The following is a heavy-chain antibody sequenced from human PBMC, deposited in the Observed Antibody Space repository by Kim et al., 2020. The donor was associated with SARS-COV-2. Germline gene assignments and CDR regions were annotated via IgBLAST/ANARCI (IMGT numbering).Heavy chain of an antibody. CDR1: GGSISSSSYY. Sequence: SETLSLTCTVSGGSISSSSYYWGWIRQPPGKGLEWIGSIYYSGSTYYNPSLKSRVTISVDTSKNQFSLKLSSVTAADTAVYYCARGKVQPYGSGSYYHILPSYYYYGMDVWGQGTTVTVSS. V-gene: IGHV4-39*07. D-gene: IGHD3-10*01. J-gene: IGHJ6*02. CDR2: IYYSGST. CDR3: ARGKVQPYGSGSYYHILPSYYYYGMDV.